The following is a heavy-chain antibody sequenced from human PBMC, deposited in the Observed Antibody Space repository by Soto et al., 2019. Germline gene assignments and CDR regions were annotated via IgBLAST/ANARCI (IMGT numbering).Heavy chain of an antibody. D-gene: IGHD6-13*01. V-gene: IGHV3-30*18. CDR2: ISYDGSNK. J-gene: IGHJ6*03. CDR1: GFTFSSYG. Sequence: QVQLVESGGGVVQPGRSLRLSCAASGFTFSSYGMHWVRQAPGKGLEWVAVISYDGSNKYYADSVKGRFTISRDNSKNTLNLQMNSLRAEDTAVYYWAKDPMVTKAAAGRGDYYYYMDVWGKGTTVTVSS. CDR3: AKDPMVTKAAAGRGDYYYYMDV.